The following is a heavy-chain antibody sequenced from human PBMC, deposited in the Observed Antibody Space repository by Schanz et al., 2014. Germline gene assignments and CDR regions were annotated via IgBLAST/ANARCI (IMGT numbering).Heavy chain of an antibody. CDR2: INGYNAHT. D-gene: IGHD1-26*01. V-gene: IGHV1-18*01. J-gene: IGHJ4*02. Sequence: QVQLVQSGAEVKKPGASVKVSCKASGYTFTSSGFSWVRQAPGQGLEWMGWINGYNAHTNYAQKFQGSVTLPTHTSTSTVYMELRSLRSDDTAVYYCARDRDQWDGNFCDFWGQGTLVTVSS. CDR3: ARDRDQWDGNFCDF. CDR1: GYTFTSSG.